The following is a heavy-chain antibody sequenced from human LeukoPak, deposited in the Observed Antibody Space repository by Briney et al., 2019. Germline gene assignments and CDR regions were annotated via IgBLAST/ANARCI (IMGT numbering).Heavy chain of an antibody. V-gene: IGHV4-39*07. CDR2: IYYSGST. CDR3: ARDLPHKIMITFRGYDAFDI. D-gene: IGHD3-16*01. J-gene: IGHJ3*02. Sequence: SETLSPTCTVSGGSISSSSYYWGWIRQPPGKGLEWIGSIYYSGSTYYNPSLKSRVTISVDTSKNQFSLKLSSVTAADTAVYYCARDLPHKIMITFRGYDAFDIWGQGTMVTVSS. CDR1: GGSISSSSYY.